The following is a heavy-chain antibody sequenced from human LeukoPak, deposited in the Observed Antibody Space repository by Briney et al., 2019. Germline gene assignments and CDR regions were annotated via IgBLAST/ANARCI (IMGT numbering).Heavy chain of an antibody. V-gene: IGHV4-34*01. CDR1: SESFSGYF. J-gene: IGHJ5*02. CDR3: ARALYVIVVLPAANGSRWFDP. CDR2: INYSGST. D-gene: IGHD2-2*01. Sequence: SETLSLTCAIYSESFSGYFWSWIRQPPGKGLEWIGEINYSGSTNYNPSLKSRVTITVDTSKNQFPLKLSSVTAADTAVYYCARALYVIVVLPAANGSRWFDPWGQGTLVTVSS.